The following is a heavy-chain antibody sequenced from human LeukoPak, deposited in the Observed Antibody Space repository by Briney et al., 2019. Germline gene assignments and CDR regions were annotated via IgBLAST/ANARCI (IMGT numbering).Heavy chain of an antibody. V-gene: IGHV3-21*01. Sequence: PGGSLRLSCAASGFTFSSYSMNWVRQARGKGLEWVSSISSSSSYIYYADSVKGRFTISRDNAKNSLYLQMNSLRAEDTAVYYWARYLVERPGNFDYWGQGTLVTVSS. D-gene: IGHD1-1*01. J-gene: IGHJ4*02. CDR3: ARYLVERPGNFDY. CDR1: GFTFSSYS. CDR2: ISSSSSYI.